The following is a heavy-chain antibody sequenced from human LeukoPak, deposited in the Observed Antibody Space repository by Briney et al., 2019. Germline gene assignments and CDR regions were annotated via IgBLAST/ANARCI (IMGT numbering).Heavy chain of an antibody. CDR2: IFYVGST. CDR1: GDSISSHY. V-gene: IGHV4-59*11. D-gene: IGHD3-22*01. J-gene: IGHJ3*02. Sequence: SGTLSLTCTVSGDSISSHYWSWIRQPPGKGLEWIGYIFYVGSTNYNPSLKSRVTISVDTSKNQFSLKLNSVTAADTAVYYCARDYYDSRGEAFDIWGQGTMVTVSS. CDR3: ARDYYDSRGEAFDI.